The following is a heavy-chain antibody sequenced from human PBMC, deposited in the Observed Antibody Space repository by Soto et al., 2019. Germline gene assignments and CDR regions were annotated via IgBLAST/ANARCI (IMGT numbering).Heavy chain of an antibody. CDR1: GYTFTSYG. J-gene: IGHJ6*02. Sequence: QVQLVQSGAEVKKPGASVKVSCKASGYTFTSYGISWVRQAPGQGLEWMGWISAYNGNTNYAQKLQGRVTMTTDTSTSTAYVELRSLRSDDTAVYYCARWGYCSSTSCYVSYPYGMDVWGQGTTVTVSS. V-gene: IGHV1-18*01. D-gene: IGHD2-2*01. CDR3: ARWGYCSSTSCYVSYPYGMDV. CDR2: ISAYNGNT.